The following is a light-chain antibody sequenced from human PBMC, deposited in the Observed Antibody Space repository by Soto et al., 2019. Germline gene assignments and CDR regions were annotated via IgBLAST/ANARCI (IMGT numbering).Light chain of an antibody. V-gene: IGKV1-5*01. Sequence: DIQMTQSPSTLSASLGDSVTSXXRASQSISSWLAWYQQKPGKAPKVXIYAASTLQSGVPSRFSGSGSGTDFTLTISSLQPEDFATYYCLQDYNYPLTFGGGTKVDIK. CDR2: AAS. CDR3: LQDYNYPLT. CDR1: QSISSW. J-gene: IGKJ4*01.